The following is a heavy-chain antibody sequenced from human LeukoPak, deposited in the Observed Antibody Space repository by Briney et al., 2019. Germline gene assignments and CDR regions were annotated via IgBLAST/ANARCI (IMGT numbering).Heavy chain of an antibody. CDR3: ARDCDFWSGYPSYGMDV. D-gene: IGHD3-3*01. CDR1: GFTFSSYA. Sequence: GGSLRLSCAASGFTFSSYAMHWVRQAPGKGLEWVAVISYDGSNKYYADSVKGRFTISRDNSKNTLYLQMNSLRAEDTAVYYCARDCDFWSGYPSYGMDVWGQGTTVTVSS. CDR2: ISYDGSNK. J-gene: IGHJ6*02. V-gene: IGHV3-30-3*01.